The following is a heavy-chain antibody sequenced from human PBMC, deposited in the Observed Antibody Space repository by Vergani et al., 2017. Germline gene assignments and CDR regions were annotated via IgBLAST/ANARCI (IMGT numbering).Heavy chain of an antibody. CDR2: LSASDRRT. Sequence: EVQLLESGGGLVQPGGSLRLSCEASGFTFIMHAMSWVRQAPGKGLEWVSTLSASDRRTHYADSVNGRFTISRDNSKNTLFLHMNSLRPEDTAVYYCAKVGRSEVAGTFGAFDIWGQGTMVTVSS. CDR3: AKVGRSEVAGTFGAFDI. J-gene: IGHJ3*02. CDR1: GFTFIMHA. V-gene: IGHV3-23*01. D-gene: IGHD6-19*01.